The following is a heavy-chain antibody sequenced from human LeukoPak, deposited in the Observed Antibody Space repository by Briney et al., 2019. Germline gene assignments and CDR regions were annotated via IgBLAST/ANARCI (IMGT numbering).Heavy chain of an antibody. J-gene: IGHJ4*02. CDR2: ISYDGSNK. D-gene: IGHD3-10*01. CDR1: GFTLSSYA. V-gene: IGHV3-30*04. Sequence: GGSLRLSCAASGFTLSSYAMHWVRQAPGKGLEWVAVISYDGSNKYYADSVKGRFTISRDNSKNTLYLQMNSLRAEDTAVYYCASFITMVRGVIKDYWGQGTLVTVSS. CDR3: ASFITMVRGVIKDY.